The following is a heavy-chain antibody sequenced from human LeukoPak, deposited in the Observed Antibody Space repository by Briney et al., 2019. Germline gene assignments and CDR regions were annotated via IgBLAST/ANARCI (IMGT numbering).Heavy chain of an antibody. V-gene: IGHV1-46*01. D-gene: IGHD2-15*01. CDR3: AINRGLLLASYYGMDV. CDR2: INPSGGST. J-gene: IGHJ6*02. Sequence: APVKVSCKASGYTFTSYYMHWVRQAPGQGLEWMGIINPSGGSTSYAQKFQGRVTMTRDTSTSTVYMELSSLRSEDTAVYHCAINRGLLLASYYGMDVWGQGTTVTVSS. CDR1: GYTFTSYY.